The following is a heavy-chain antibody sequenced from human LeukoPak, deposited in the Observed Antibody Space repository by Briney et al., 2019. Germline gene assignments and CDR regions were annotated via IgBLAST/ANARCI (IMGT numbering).Heavy chain of an antibody. CDR1: GGSFSGYY. J-gene: IGHJ5*02. CDR2: INHSGST. V-gene: IGHV4-34*01. D-gene: IGHD6-6*01. Sequence: SETLSLTCAVYGGSFSGYYWSWIRQPPGKGLEWIGEINHSGSTNYNPSLKSRVTISVDTSKNQFSLKLSSVTAADTAVYYCARNLRQLGRGWFDPWGQGTPVTVSS. CDR3: ARNLRQLGRGWFDP.